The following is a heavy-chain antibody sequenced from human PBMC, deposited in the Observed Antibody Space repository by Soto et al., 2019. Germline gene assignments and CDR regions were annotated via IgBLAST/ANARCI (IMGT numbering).Heavy chain of an antibody. CDR2: INPNSGGT. CDR3: ARGQLELHHYYYYYMDV. D-gene: IGHD1-7*01. CDR1: GYTFTGYY. J-gene: IGHJ6*03. V-gene: IGHV1-2*04. Sequence: ASVKVSCKASGYTFTGYYMHWVRQAPGQGLEWMGWINPNSGGTNYAQKFQGWVTMTRDTSISTAYMELSRLRSDDTAVYYCARGQLELHHYYYYYMDVWGKGTTVTVSS.